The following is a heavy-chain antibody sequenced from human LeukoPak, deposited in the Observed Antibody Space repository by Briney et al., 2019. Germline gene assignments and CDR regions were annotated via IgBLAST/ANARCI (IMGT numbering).Heavy chain of an antibody. V-gene: IGHV4-34*01. CDR1: GESLSGFY. J-gene: IGHJ4*02. Sequence: SETLSLTCAVYGESLSGFYWPWIRPPPAKGLEWIGEIYHSESTNYNPSLKRRVTVSLDTSNNQFSLKLSSATAADTAVYYCARGRYDSGGLFFDYWGQGNLVTVSS. CDR3: ARGRYDSGGLFFDY. D-gene: IGHD3-22*01. CDR2: IYHSEST.